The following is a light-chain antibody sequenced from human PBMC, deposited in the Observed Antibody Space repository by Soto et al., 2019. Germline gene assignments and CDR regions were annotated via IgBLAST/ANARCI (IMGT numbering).Light chain of an antibody. J-gene: IGKJ1*01. V-gene: IGKV3-20*01. CDR1: QSVTSDC. CDR3: QQCGSSRRT. CDR2: GAS. Sequence: ENVLTQSPDTLSLSPGERATLSGRASQSVTSDCLAWYRQRPGQAPRLLIYGASTRATGTPDRISGSGSGTDFTLTISRLEPEDFAVYYCQQCGSSRRTFGQGTKVDI.